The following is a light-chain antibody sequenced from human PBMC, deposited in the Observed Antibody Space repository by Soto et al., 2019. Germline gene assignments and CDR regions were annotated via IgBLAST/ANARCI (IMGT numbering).Light chain of an antibody. Sequence: QSVLTQPASVSGSPGQSITISCTGTSSDVGGYNYVSWDQQHPGKATNLMIYDVSNRPSGVSNRFSGSKSGNTASLTISGLQAEDEADYYCSSYTSSSTPCVFGTGTKVTV. CDR3: SSYTSSSTPCV. V-gene: IGLV2-14*01. J-gene: IGLJ1*01. CDR2: DVS. CDR1: SSDVGGYNY.